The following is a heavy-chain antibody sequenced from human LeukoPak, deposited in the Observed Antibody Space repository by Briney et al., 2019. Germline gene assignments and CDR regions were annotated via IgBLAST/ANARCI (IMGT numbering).Heavy chain of an antibody. V-gene: IGHV1-2*02. CDR2: ISPNSGDT. D-gene: IGHD6-13*01. Sequence: GASVKVSCKASGYSFTGYYTHWVRQAPGQGLEWMGRISPNSGDTNYAQKFQGRVTMTTDTTISTAYMELSRLRSDDTAVYYCASGLNSRSSSCWGQGTRVTVSS. CDR3: ASGLNSRSSSC. CDR1: GYSFTGYY. J-gene: IGHJ4*02.